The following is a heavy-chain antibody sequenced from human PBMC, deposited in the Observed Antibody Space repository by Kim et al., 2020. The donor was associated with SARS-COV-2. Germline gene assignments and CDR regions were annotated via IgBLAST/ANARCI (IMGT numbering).Heavy chain of an antibody. CDR2: IRHSDDST. CDR1: GFTFNSYA. V-gene: IGHV3-23*01. CDR3: AKGRTLDD. J-gene: IGHJ4*02. D-gene: IGHD1-1*01. Sequence: GGSLRLSCAASGFTFNSYALSWVRQAPGKGLEWVSDIRHSDDSTYYADSVKGRFTISRDNSKSTLYLQMNSLRAEDTAVYYCAKGRTLDDWGQGTLVTVSS.